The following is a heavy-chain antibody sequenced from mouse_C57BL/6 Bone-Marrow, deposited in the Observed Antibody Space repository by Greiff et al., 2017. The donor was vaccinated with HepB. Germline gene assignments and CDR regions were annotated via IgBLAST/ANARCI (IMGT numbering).Heavy chain of an antibody. V-gene: IGHV6-3*01. D-gene: IGHD1-1*01. CDR1: GFTFSNYW. CDR2: IRLKSDNYAT. Sequence: EVKVEESGGGLVQPGGSMKLSCVASGFTFSNYWMNWVRQSPEKGLEWVAQIRLKSDNYATHYAESVKGRFTISRDDSKSSVYLQMNNLRAEDTGIYYCISLITTVVGFDYWGQGTTLTVSS. CDR3: ISLITTVVGFDY. J-gene: IGHJ2*01.